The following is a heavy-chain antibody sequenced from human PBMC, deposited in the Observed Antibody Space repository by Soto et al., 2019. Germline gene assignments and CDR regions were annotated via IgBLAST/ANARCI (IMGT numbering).Heavy chain of an antibody. CDR2: IIPIFGTA. D-gene: IGHD3-10*01. CDR3: ARHTLLSVWFGEFVY. CDR1: GGTFSSYA. V-gene: IGHV1-69*13. Sequence: GASVKVSCKASGGTFSSYAISWVRQAPGQGLEWMGGIIPIFGTANYAQKFQGRVTITADESTSTAYMELSSLRSEDTAVYYCARHTLLSVWFGEFVYWGQGTLVTVSS. J-gene: IGHJ4*02.